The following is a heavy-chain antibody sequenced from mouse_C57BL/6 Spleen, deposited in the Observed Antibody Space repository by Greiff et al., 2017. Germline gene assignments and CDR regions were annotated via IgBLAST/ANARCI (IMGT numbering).Heavy chain of an antibody. CDR1: GFNIKNTY. J-gene: IGHJ2*01. D-gene: IGHD2-3*01. V-gene: IGHV14-3*01. CDR2: IDPANGNT. CDR3: ARSPIYDGYYDYFDD. Sequence: EVQLQQSVAELVRPGASVKLSCTASGFNIKNTYMHWVKQRPEQGLEWIGRIDPANGNTKYAPKFQGKAPITADTSSNTAYLQLSSLTSEDTAIYYCARSPIYDGYYDYFDDWGQGTTLTVSS.